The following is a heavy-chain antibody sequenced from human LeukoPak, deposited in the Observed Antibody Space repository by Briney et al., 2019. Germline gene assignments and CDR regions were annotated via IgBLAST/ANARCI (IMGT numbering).Heavy chain of an antibody. V-gene: IGHV3-23*01. CDR1: GFTFNSYV. J-gene: IGHJ2*01. CDR3: AKMATVRYFDL. D-gene: IGHD5-24*01. Sequence: GGSLRLSCVASGFTFNSYVISWVRQAPGKGLEWVSGISGIGSTTYYADSVKGRVIISRDNSKNTLSLQMNSLRAEDTAVYYCAKMATVRYFDLWGRGTLVTVSS. CDR2: ISGIGSTT.